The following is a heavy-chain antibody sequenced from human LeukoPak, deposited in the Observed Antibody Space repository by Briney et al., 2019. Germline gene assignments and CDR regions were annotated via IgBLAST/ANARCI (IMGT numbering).Heavy chain of an antibody. Sequence: GGSLRLSCAASGFTFSSYGMHWLRQAPGKGLEWVAVISYDGSNKYYADSVKGRFTISRDNLKNPLYLQMNSQRAEDTAVYYCAKEGDTARLFDYWGQGTLVTVSS. CDR1: GFTFSSYG. D-gene: IGHD5-18*01. J-gene: IGHJ4*02. V-gene: IGHV3-30*18. CDR2: ISYDGSNK. CDR3: AKEGDTARLFDY.